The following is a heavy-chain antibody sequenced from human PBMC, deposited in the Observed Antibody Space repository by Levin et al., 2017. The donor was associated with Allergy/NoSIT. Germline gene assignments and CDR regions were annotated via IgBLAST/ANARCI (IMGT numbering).Heavy chain of an antibody. V-gene: IGHV3-43*01. D-gene: IGHD6-13*01. Sequence: GGSLRLSCAASGFSFEDYSMHWVRQVPGKGLEWVSLITWNGETTEYADSVKGRFTISRDNNKKSLFLQMNSLTTEDTALYFCSKGITGGSWSFDYWGQGTLVTVSS. CDR2: ITWNGETT. CDR3: SKGITGGSWSFDY. CDR1: GFSFEDYS. J-gene: IGHJ4*02.